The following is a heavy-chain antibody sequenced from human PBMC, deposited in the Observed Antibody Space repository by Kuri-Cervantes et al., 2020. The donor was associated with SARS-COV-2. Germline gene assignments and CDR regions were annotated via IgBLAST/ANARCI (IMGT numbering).Heavy chain of an antibody. D-gene: IGHD2-2*01. Sequence: SETLSLTCSVSGDSISYYYWSWIRQPPGKGLEWIGEINHSGSTNYNPSLKSRVTISVDTSKNQFSLKLSSVTAADTAVYYCARGRGCSSTSCNYYYYMDVWGKGTTVTVSS. CDR1: GDSISYYY. CDR2: INHSGST. V-gene: IGHV4-34*01. J-gene: IGHJ6*03. CDR3: ARGRGCSSTSCNYYYYMDV.